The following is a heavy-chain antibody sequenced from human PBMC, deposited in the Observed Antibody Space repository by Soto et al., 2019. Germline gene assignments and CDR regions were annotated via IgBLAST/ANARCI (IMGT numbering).Heavy chain of an antibody. J-gene: IGHJ6*02. CDR1: GFTFSSYG. CDR3: AKARIRIAARVYYGMDV. V-gene: IGHV3-30*18. D-gene: IGHD6-6*01. Sequence: GGSLRLSCAASGFTFSSYGMHWVRQAPGKGLEWVAVISYDGSNKYYADSVKGRFTISRDNSKNTLYLQMNSLRAEDTAVYYCAKARIRIAARVYYGMDVWGQGTTVTVSS. CDR2: ISYDGSNK.